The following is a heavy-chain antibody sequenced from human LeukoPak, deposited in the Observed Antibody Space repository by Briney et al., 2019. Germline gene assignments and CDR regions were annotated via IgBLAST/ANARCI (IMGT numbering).Heavy chain of an antibody. V-gene: IGHV1-2*02. CDR3: ARDKYTGYETFDY. J-gene: IGHJ4*02. Sequence: ASVKVSCKASGYTFTGSYIHWVRQAPGQGLEWMGWINPNNGGTNYAQKFQGRVTMTRDTSISTAYMELNRLTSDDTAVYYCARDKYTGYETFDYWGQGTPVTVSS. CDR2: INPNNGGT. D-gene: IGHD5-12*01. CDR1: GYTFTGSY.